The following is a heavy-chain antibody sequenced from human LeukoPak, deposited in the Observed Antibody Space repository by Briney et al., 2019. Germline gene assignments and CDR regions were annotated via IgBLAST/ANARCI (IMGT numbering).Heavy chain of an antibody. Sequence: GGSLRLSCAASGFDFSDYYMSWIRQAPGKGLEWVANIKQDGTEKYFVDSVKGRFTISRDNAKNSLYLQMNSLRAEDTAVYYCARGHSSGWRISTRPLHYWGQGTLVTVSS. D-gene: IGHD6-19*01. CDR2: IKQDGTEK. J-gene: IGHJ4*02. CDR3: ARGHSSGWRISTRPLHY. CDR1: GFDFSDYY. V-gene: IGHV3-7*01.